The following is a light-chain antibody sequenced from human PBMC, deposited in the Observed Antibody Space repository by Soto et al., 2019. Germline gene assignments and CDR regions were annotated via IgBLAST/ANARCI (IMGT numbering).Light chain of an antibody. CDR3: TSYAVGINVV. J-gene: IGLJ2*01. CDR2: EVN. Sequence: QSALTQPPSASGSPGQSVTISCTGTSSDVGYYKYVSWYQQHPGKAPKLIIYEVNKRPSGVPDRFSGSKSGNTASLTVSGLQAEDEAEYYCTSYAVGINVVFGGGTKLTVL. V-gene: IGLV2-8*01. CDR1: SSDVGYYKY.